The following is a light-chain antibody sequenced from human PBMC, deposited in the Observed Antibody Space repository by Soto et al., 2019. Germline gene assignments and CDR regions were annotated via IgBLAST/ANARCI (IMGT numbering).Light chain of an antibody. CDR1: QNIAFY. J-gene: IGKJ3*01. V-gene: IGKV1-39*01. CDR3: QHSYSTPFA. CDR2: SAS. Sequence: DIQMTQSPSSLSASVGDRVTITCRASQNIAFYLNWYQQKPGRAPKLLIYSASSLQSAVPSRFSGSGSGTDFTLTINRLQPEDFATYYCQHSYSTPFAFGPGTRVDIK.